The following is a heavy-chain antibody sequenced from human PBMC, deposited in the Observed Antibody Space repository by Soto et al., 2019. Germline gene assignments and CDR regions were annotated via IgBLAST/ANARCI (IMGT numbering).Heavy chain of an antibody. CDR2: MYYTGVT. J-gene: IGHJ6*02. CDR1: GGSVRSGNHF. CDR3: ARGGEPLGYYGLDV. V-gene: IGHV4-61*01. D-gene: IGHD3-10*01. Sequence: SETLSLTCSVSGGSVRSGNHFWNWIRQPPGRRLEWLGYMYYTGVTNYNPSLKSRVSMSVDTSKNQFSLKLTSLTAADTAVYYCARGGEPLGYYGLDVWGQGITVTV.